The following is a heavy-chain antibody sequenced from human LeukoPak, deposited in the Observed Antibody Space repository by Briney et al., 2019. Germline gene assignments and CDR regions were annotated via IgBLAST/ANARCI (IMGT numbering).Heavy chain of an antibody. CDR2: IYYSGST. CDR3: ARARITIFGVVISGFDP. J-gene: IGHJ5*02. D-gene: IGHD3-3*01. CDR1: GGSISSSSYY. V-gene: IGHV4-39*07. Sequence: SETLSLTCTVSGGSISSSSYYWGWIRQPPGKGLEWIGSIYYSGSTYYNPSLKSRVTISVGTSKNQFSLKLSSVTAADTAVYYCARARITIFGVVISGFDPWGQGTLVTVSS.